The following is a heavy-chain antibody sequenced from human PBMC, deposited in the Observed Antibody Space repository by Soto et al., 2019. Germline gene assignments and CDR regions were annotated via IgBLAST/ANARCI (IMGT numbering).Heavy chain of an antibody. J-gene: IGHJ5*02. D-gene: IGHD1-1*01. CDR3: ATARGTGTNYPNWFDP. Sequence: PGGSLRLSCAASGFTFSSYSMNWVRQAPGKGLEWVSYISNSGTIRYADSVKDRFTIYRDNAKNSLYLQMNSLRAEDTAVYYCATARGTGTNYPNWFDPWGQGTLVTVSS. CDR2: ISNSGTI. V-gene: IGHV3-48*04. CDR1: GFTFSSYS.